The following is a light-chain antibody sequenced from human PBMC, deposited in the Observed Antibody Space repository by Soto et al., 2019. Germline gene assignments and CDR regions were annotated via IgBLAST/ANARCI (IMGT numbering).Light chain of an antibody. CDR1: SGSVSASYF. Sequence: QTVVTQETSFSVSPGGTVTLTCGLSSGSVSASYFPSWYQQTPGQAPRTLIYSTNTRSSGVPARFSVSILGNKAALTITGAQADDESDYYCVLYMGSGISVFGGGTKRTVL. CDR3: VLYMGSGISV. CDR2: STN. J-gene: IGLJ2*01. V-gene: IGLV8-61*01.